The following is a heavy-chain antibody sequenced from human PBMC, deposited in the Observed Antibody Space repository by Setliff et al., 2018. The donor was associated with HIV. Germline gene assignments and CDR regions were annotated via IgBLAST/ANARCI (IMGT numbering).Heavy chain of an antibody. V-gene: IGHV1-3*01. CDR2: INAGDDNT. J-gene: IGHJ5*02. CDR3: ASGEYSSSWSFRRKNNWFDP. Sequence: GASVKVSCKAFGYTFSTNAIHWVRQAPGQRLEWMGYINAGDDNTRYSEKFQGRVTMTRDTSISTAYMELSRLRSDDTAVYYCASGEYSSSWSFRRKNNWFDPWGQGTLVTVSS. CDR1: GYTFSTNA. D-gene: IGHD6-13*01.